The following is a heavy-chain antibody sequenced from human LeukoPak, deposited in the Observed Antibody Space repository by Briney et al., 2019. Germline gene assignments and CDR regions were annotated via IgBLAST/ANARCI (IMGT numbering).Heavy chain of an antibody. D-gene: IGHD6-19*01. CDR2: IHHSGSA. J-gene: IGHJ6*03. V-gene: IGHV4-4*02. CDR3: ARDLHSGWPDYHYYMDV. Sequence: KSSETLSLTCAVSGGSISSSNWWSWVRQPPGEGLEWIGEIHHSGSANYNPSLQSRVTMSLDESKNQFSLKLTSVTAADTAVYYCARDLHSGWPDYHYYMDVWGTGTTVTVSS. CDR1: GGSISSSNW.